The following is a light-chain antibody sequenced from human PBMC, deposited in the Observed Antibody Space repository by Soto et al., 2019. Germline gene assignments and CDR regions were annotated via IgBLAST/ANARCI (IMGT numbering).Light chain of an antibody. J-gene: IGKJ1*01. CDR2: DAS. V-gene: IGKV1-39*01. CDR1: QTIGTY. Sequence: EVTQSPSSLAASLGDRVTITCRASQTIGTYVNWYRQKSGAAPELLIYDASTLQSGVPSRFRGGASGTDFTLTISSLQLDDFVTYYCQQSYNTPLTFGQGTKVEIK. CDR3: QQSYNTPLT.